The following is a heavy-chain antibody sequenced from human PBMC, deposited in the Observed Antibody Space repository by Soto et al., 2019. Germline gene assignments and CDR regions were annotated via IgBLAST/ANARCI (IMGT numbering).Heavy chain of an antibody. CDR1: GFILSSYW. V-gene: IGHV3-7*01. J-gene: IGHJ3*02. CDR3: ASNIFYDFWSGYYAFDI. Sequence: GGSLRLSCVAPGFILSSYWMSWVRQAPGKGLEWVANIKPDGSGKYYVDSVKGRFTISRDNAKNSLYLQMNSLRAEDTAVYYCASNIFYDFWSGYYAFDIWGRGTMVTVSS. D-gene: IGHD3-3*01. CDR2: IKPDGSGK.